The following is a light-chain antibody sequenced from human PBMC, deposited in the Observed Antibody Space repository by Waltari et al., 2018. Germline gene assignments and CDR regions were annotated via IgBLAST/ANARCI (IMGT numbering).Light chain of an antibody. J-gene: IGKJ4*01. CDR3: QQYFDSPLT. CDR1: QSLLYIADKKNY. Sequence: DIVMTQSPDSLAVSLGKRAPINCKSSQSLLYIADKKNYVAWYQEKPGQPPKLLIYWASSRESGVPDRFSGSGSGTDFSLTISSLQAEDVAVYYCQQYFDSPLTFGGGTKVEIK. CDR2: WAS. V-gene: IGKV4-1*01.